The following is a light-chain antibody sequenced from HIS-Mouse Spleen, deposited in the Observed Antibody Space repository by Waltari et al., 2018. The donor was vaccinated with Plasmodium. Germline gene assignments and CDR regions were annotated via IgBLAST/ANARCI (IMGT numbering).Light chain of an antibody. Sequence: SYELTQPPSVSVSPGQTARITCTGYSLTKKYAYWYQQNSGQAPVLVIYEDSKRPSGIPERFSGSSSGTMATLTISGAQVEDEADYYCYSTDSSGNHRVFGGGTKLTVL. CDR2: EDS. CDR3: YSTDSSGNHRV. J-gene: IGLJ3*02. V-gene: IGLV3-10*01. CDR1: SLTKKY.